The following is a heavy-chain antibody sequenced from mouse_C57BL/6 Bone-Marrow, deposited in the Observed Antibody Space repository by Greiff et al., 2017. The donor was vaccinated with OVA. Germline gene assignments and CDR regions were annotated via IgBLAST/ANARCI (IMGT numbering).Heavy chain of an antibody. D-gene: IGHD1-1*01. V-gene: IGHV1-39*01. CDR2: INPNYGTT. Sequence: EVKLMESGPELVKPGASVKISCTASGYSFTDYNMNWVKQSNGKSLEWIGVINPNYGTTSYNQKFKGKATLTVDQSSSTAYMQLNSLTSEDSAVYYCARVDYYGSSYEAWFAYWGQGTLVTVSA. CDR1: GYSFTDYN. J-gene: IGHJ3*01. CDR3: ARVDYYGSSYEAWFAY.